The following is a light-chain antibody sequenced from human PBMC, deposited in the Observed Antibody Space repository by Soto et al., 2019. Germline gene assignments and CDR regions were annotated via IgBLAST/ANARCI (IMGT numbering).Light chain of an antibody. CDR3: QQYNSYSG. V-gene: IGKV1-5*03. CDR1: QSISSW. CDR2: KAS. Sequence: DIQMTQSPSTLSASVGDRVTITCRASQSISSWLAWYQQKPGKAPKLLIYKASSLESGVPSRFSGSGSGTEFTLTISSLQPDDFATYYCQQYNSYSGFGVGPKVEIK. J-gene: IGKJ4*02.